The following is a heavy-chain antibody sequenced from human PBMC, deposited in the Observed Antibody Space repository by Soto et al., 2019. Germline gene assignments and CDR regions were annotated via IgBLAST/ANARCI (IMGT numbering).Heavy chain of an antibody. Sequence: SETLSLTCAVYGGSFSGYYWIWIRQPPGKGLEWIGEINHSGSTNYNPSLKSRVTISVDTSKNQFSLKLSSVTAADTAVYYCARAPGGYYYYYGMDVWGQGTTVTVSS. CDR1: GGSFSGYY. CDR2: INHSGST. D-gene: IGHD3-10*01. J-gene: IGHJ6*02. V-gene: IGHV4-34*01. CDR3: ARAPGGYYYYYGMDV.